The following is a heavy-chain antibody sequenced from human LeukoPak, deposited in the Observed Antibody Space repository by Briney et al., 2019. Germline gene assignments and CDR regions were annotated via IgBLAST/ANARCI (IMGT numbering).Heavy chain of an antibody. J-gene: IGHJ5*02. CDR1: GGSISSYY. V-gene: IGHV4-59*01. D-gene: IGHD1-1*01. CDR2: IYYSGSS. CDR3: ASSPAQHNYWFDP. Sequence: SETLSLICTVSGGSISSYYWSWIRQPPGKGLEWIGYIYYSGSSNYNPSLKSRVTISVATSKNQSSLKLSSVTAADTGVSYCASSPAQHNYWFDPWGQGTLVTASS.